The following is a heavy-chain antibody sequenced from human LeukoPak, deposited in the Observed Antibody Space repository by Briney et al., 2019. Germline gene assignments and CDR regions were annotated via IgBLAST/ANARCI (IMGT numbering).Heavy chain of an antibody. D-gene: IGHD3-16*01. V-gene: IGHV4-59*01. Sequence: SETLSLTCTVSGGSISSYYWSWIRQPPGKGLEWIGCIYYSGSTNYNPSLKSRVTISVDTSKNQFSLKLSSVTAADTAVYYCAGVLTGPAAFDIWGQGTMVTVSS. J-gene: IGHJ3*02. CDR3: AGVLTGPAAFDI. CDR1: GGSISSYY. CDR2: IYYSGST.